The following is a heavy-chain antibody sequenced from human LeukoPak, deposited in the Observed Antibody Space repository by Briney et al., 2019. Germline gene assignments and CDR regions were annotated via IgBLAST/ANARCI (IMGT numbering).Heavy chain of an antibody. J-gene: IGHJ5*02. CDR2: IYYSGST. Sequence: SETLSLACTVSGGSISSYYWSWIRQPPGKGLEWIGYIYYSGSTNYNPSLKSRVTISVDTSKNQFSLKLSSVTAADTAVYYCARDRYDFWSGYLTDNWFDPWGQGTLVTVSS. D-gene: IGHD3-3*01. V-gene: IGHV4-59*01. CDR1: GGSISSYY. CDR3: ARDRYDFWSGYLTDNWFDP.